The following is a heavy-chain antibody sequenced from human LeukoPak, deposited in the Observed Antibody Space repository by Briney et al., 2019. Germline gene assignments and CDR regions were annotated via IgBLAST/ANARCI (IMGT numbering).Heavy chain of an antibody. V-gene: IGHV3-23*01. CDR1: GFTFSSYA. J-gene: IGHJ4*02. CDR2: ISNSGDRT. CDR3: AKRGYFDY. D-gene: IGHD3-16*01. Sequence: GGSLRLSCAASGFTFSSYAMSWVRQSPGKGLEWVSAISNSGDRTYYADSVKGRFTISRDNSKNMLYLQMNSLRAEDTAVYYCAKRGYFDYWGQGTLVTVSS.